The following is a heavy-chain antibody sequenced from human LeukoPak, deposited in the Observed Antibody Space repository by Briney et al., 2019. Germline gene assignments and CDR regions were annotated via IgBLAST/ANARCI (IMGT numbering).Heavy chain of an antibody. J-gene: IGHJ4*02. Sequence: GEPLKISCKGSGYSFTSYWIGWVRQMPGKGLEWMGIIYPGDSDTRYSPSFQGQVTISADKSISTAYLQWSSLKASDTAMYYCARLRGLSSGYYSHSAEFDYWGQGTLVTVSS. CDR2: IYPGDSDT. CDR3: ARLRGLSSGYYSHSAEFDY. D-gene: IGHD3-22*01. V-gene: IGHV5-51*01. CDR1: GYSFTSYW.